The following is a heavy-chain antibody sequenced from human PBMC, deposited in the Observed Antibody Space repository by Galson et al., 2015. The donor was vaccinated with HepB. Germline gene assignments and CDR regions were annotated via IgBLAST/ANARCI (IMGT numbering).Heavy chain of an antibody. J-gene: IGHJ6*02. CDR2: IIPIFGTA. CDR1: GGTFSSYA. V-gene: IGHV1-69*06. D-gene: IGHD3-9*01. CDR3: ARVVCKWMGDWLLSHPSYYYYGMDV. Sequence: SVKVSCKASGGTFSSYAISWVRQAPGQGLEWMGGIIPIFGTANYAQKFQGRVTITADKSTSTAYMELSSLRSEDTAVYYCARVVCKWMGDWLLSHPSYYYYGMDVWGQGTTVTVSS.